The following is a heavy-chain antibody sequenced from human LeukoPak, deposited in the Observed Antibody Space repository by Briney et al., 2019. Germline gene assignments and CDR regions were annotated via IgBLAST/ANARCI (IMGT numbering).Heavy chain of an antibody. V-gene: IGHV3-7*03. Sequence: GGSLRLSCAASGFTFSSYWMSWVRQAPGKGLEWVANIKQDGSEKYYVDSVKGRFTISRGNSMNTLYLQMNSLRAEDTAVYYCAKALSSSWYQGNWGQGTLVTVSS. J-gene: IGHJ4*02. CDR1: GFTFSSYW. D-gene: IGHD6-13*01. CDR2: IKQDGSEK. CDR3: AKALSSSWYQGN.